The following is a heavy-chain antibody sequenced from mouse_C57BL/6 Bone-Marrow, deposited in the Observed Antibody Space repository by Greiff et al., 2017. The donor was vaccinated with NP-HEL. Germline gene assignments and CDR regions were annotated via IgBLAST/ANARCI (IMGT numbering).Heavy chain of an antibody. V-gene: IGHV5-17*01. Sequence: EVQLQESGGGLVKPGGSLKLSCAASGFTFSDYGMHWVRQAPEKGLEWVAYISSGSSTIYYADTVKGRFTISRDNAKNTLFLQMTSLGSEDTAMYYCARLIGGGYWGQGTTLTVSS. J-gene: IGHJ2*01. CDR2: ISSGSSTI. CDR3: ARLIGGGY. D-gene: IGHD2-14*01. CDR1: GFTFSDYG.